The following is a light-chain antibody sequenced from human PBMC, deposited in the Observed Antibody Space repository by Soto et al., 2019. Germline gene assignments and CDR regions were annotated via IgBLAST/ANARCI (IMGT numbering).Light chain of an antibody. CDR3: QPYNNWPRAT. J-gene: IGKJ4*01. V-gene: IGKV3-15*01. CDR1: QSINSN. Sequence: EIVITQSPATLSLSPGERATLSCRASQSINSNLAWYQQKPGQVPRLIIFRASSRATGLPARFSASGSGTDFNLTISSLQSEDFAVYYCQPYNNWPRATFGGGTKVETK. CDR2: RAS.